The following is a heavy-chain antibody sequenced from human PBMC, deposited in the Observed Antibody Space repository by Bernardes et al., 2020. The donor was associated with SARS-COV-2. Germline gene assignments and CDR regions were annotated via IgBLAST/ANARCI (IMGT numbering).Heavy chain of an antibody. CDR2: SYSSGSS. CDR1: GGSISSSNYD. CDR3: AGSSCGIDCYIGGLRAWDYGMDV. D-gene: IGHD2-21*01. J-gene: IGHJ6*02. V-gene: IGHV4-39*01. Sequence: SETLSLTCSVSGGSISSSNYDWGWIRQPPGKGLEWIGSSYSSGSSYYNPSLQRRVMASVDTSKNQFSLRLSFVTAADTGVYYCAGSSCGIDCYIGGLRAWDYGMDVWGQGTTVTVSS.